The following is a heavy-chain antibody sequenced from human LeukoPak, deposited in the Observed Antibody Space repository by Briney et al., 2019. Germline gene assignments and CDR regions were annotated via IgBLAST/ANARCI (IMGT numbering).Heavy chain of an antibody. CDR2: IYYSGST. V-gene: IGHV4-59*01. J-gene: IGHJ4*02. CDR3: ARVSSTYDSSGYRLYYFDY. CDR1: GGSISSYC. D-gene: IGHD3-22*01. Sequence: SGTLSLTCTVSGGSISSYCWSWIRQPPGKGLEWIGYIYYSGSTNYNPSLKSRVTISVDTSKNQFSLKLSSVTAADTAVYYCARVSSTYDSSGYRLYYFDYWGQGSLVTVSS.